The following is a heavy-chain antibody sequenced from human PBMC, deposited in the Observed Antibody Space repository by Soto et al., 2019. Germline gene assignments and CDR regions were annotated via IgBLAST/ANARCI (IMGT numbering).Heavy chain of an antibody. CDR3: ARDRITMIVVANDAFDI. Sequence: ASVKVSCKASGYTFTSYGISWVRQAPGQGLEWMGWISAYNGNTNYAQKLQGRVTMTTDTSTSTAYMELRSLRSDDTAVYYCARDRITMIVVANDAFDIWGKGKMFTVS. J-gene: IGHJ3*02. CDR1: GYTFTSYG. D-gene: IGHD3-22*01. V-gene: IGHV1-18*01. CDR2: ISAYNGNT.